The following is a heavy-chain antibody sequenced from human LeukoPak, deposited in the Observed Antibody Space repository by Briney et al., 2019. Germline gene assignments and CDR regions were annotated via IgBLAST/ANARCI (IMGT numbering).Heavy chain of an antibody. CDR2: IRSKAFGGTS. CDR3: TRAPYSNYVNLDY. D-gene: IGHD4-11*01. Sequence: GRSLRLSCKASTFTFADYAMSWVRQAPGKGLEWVGFIRSKAFGGTSEYAAPVKGRFTISRDDSKSIVYLQMNSLKTEDTAVYYCTRAPYSNYVNLDYWGQGTLVTVSS. CDR1: TFTFADYA. V-gene: IGHV3-49*04. J-gene: IGHJ4*02.